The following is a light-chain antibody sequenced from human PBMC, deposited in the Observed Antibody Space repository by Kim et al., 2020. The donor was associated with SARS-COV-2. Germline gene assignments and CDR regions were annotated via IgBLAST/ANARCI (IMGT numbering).Light chain of an antibody. Sequence: SYELTQPPSVSVAPGKAARITCGGNNIGSKSVHLCQQKPGQAPVLVIYSDSDRPSGIPERFSGSNSPNTATLTISRVEAGDEADYYCQVWDSDSDHWVFGGGTKLTVL. CDR1: NIGSKS. CDR3: QVWDSDSDHWV. V-gene: IGLV3-21*04. J-gene: IGLJ3*02. CDR2: SDS.